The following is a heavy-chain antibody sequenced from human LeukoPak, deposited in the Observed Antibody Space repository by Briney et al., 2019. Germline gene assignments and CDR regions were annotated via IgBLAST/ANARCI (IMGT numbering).Heavy chain of an antibody. J-gene: IGHJ5*02. CDR2: MNPYSTNT. D-gene: IGHD6-13*01. V-gene: IGHV1-8*01. Sequence: ASVKVSCKAFEYTFTSYDINWVRQATGQGLEWMGWMNPYSTNTDYAQKFQGRVTMTRDTSTSTAYMELSSQRSEDTDVYYCARLHIPHIAAAGTRLSHLNWFDPWGQGTLVTVSS. CDR3: ARLHIPHIAAAGTRLSHLNWFDP. CDR1: EYTFTSYD.